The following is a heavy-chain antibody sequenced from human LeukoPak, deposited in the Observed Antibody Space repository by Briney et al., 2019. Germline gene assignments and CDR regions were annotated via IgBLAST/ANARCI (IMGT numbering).Heavy chain of an antibody. CDR3: AKDLVVVPAAMDPYHYYGMDV. Sequence: GGSLRLSCAASGSTFSSYGMHWVRQAPGKGLEWVAVISYDGSNKYYADSVKGRFTISRDNSKNTLYLQMNSLRAEDTAVYYCAKDLVVVPAAMDPYHYYGMDVWGQGTTVTVSS. CDR1: GSTFSSYG. J-gene: IGHJ6*02. CDR2: ISYDGSNK. V-gene: IGHV3-30*18. D-gene: IGHD2-2*01.